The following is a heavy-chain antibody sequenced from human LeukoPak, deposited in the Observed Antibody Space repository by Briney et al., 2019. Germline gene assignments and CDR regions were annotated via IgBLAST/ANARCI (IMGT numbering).Heavy chain of an antibody. CDR2: INPNSGGT. V-gene: IGHV1-2*04. CDR1: GYTFTSYG. Sequence: GASVKVSCKASGYTFTSYGISWVRQAPGQGLEWMGWINPNSGGTNYAQKFQGWVTMTRDTSISTAYMELSRLRSDDTAVYYCARGVVGSGYDRVLDYWGQGTLVTVSS. J-gene: IGHJ4*02. CDR3: ARGVVGSGYDRVLDY. D-gene: IGHD5-12*01.